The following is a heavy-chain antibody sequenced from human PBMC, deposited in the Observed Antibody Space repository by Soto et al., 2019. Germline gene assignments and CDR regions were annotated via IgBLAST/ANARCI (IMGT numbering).Heavy chain of an antibody. CDR1: GFTFTDYA. V-gene: IGHV3-23*01. Sequence: EVQLLESGGGLVQPGGSLRLSCAASGFTFTDYALSWVRQAPGKGLEWVATISGIGGSTYLADSVKGRLSNSRDNSKNTVSLLMNSLRAEDTAVYFCARGSSGYISSWYYFDYWGRGTLVTVSS. J-gene: IGHJ4*02. D-gene: IGHD6-13*01. CDR3: ARGSSGYISSWYYFDY. CDR2: ISGIGGST.